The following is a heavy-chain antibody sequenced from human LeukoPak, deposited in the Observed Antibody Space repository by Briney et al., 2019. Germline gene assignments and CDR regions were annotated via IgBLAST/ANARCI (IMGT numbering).Heavy chain of an antibody. CDR1: GFTFSNYD. J-gene: IGHJ4*02. CDR2: IGTAGDT. V-gene: IGHV3-13*01. CDR3: ARGSPGPTGYYFDY. Sequence: PGGSLRLSCAASGFTFSNYDMHWVRQATGKGLEWVSAIGTAGDTYYPGSVKGRFTISRENAKNSLYLQMNSLRAGDTAVYYCARGSPGPTGYYFDYWGQGTLVTVSS.